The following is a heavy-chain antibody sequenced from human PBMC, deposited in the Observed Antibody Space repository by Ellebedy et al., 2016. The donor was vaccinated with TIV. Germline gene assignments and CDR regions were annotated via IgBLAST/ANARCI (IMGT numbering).Heavy chain of an antibody. Sequence: MPSETLSLTCTVSGGSISPYYWSWIRQPPGKGLEWIGYISYSGSTNYNPSLQSRITISVDTSKTHFSLELSSVTAADTAVYYCARVVWQQPVSYAFDIWGQGTMVTVSS. CDR2: ISYSGST. V-gene: IGHV4-59*01. D-gene: IGHD6-13*01. CDR3: ARVVWQQPVSYAFDI. CDR1: GGSISPYY. J-gene: IGHJ3*02.